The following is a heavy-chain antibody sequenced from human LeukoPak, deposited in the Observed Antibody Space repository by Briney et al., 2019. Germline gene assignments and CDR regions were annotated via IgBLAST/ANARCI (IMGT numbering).Heavy chain of an antibody. Sequence: GGSLRLSCAASGFTFSSYWMSWVRQAPGKGLEWVSAIGNSGSSTYYADSVKGRFSISRDNFKNTLYLQMNSLRAEDTAVYYCGGYSSGWYDYWGQGTLVTVSS. CDR3: GGYSSGWYDY. V-gene: IGHV3-23*01. CDR1: GFTFSSYW. D-gene: IGHD6-19*01. CDR2: IGNSGSST. J-gene: IGHJ4*02.